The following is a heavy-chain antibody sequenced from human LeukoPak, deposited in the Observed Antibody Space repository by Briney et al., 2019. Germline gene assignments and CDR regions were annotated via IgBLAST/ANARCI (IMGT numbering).Heavy chain of an antibody. V-gene: IGHV1-2*07. Sequence: GASVKVSCKASGYTFTGSYMHWVRQAPGQGLEWMGWINPKNGGANYAPRFRGRVTMTRDRSTSTVYMELTRLTSDDTAVYYCARASFWESPVNWFDPWGQGTLVTVSS. CDR3: ARASFWESPVNWFDP. J-gene: IGHJ5*02. CDR2: INPKNGGA. CDR1: GYTFTGSY. D-gene: IGHD3-16*01.